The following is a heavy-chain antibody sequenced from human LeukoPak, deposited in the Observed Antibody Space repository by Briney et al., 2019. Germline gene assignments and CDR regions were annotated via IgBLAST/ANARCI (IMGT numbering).Heavy chain of an antibody. CDR1: GGSIGSGGYY. V-gene: IGHV4-31*03. CDR3: ARSWVIMTTVTNSNWFDP. Sequence: SQTLSLTCTVSGGSIGSGGYYWSWIRQHPGKGLEWIGYIYYSGSTYYNPSLKSRVTISVDTSKNQFSLKLSSVTAADTAVYYCARSWVIMTTVTNSNWFDPWGQGTLVTVSS. CDR2: IYYSGST. D-gene: IGHD4-17*01. J-gene: IGHJ5*02.